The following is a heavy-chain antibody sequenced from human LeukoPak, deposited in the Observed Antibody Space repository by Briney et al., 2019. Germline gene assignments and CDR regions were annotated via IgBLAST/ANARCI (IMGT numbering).Heavy chain of an antibody. CDR3: ARHHTAGGAFDI. Sequence: SETLSLTCTVSGGSISSYYWIWIRQSPGKGLEWIGEINHGGSTNYNPSLKSRVTISVDTSKNQFSLRLTSVTAADTAVYYCARHHTAGGAFDIWGQETMVTVSS. D-gene: IGHD6-13*01. CDR1: GGSISSYY. J-gene: IGHJ3*02. V-gene: IGHV4-34*01. CDR2: INHGGST.